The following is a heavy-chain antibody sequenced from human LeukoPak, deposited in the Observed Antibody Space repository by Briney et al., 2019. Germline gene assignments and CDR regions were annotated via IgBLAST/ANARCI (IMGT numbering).Heavy chain of an antibody. J-gene: IGHJ4*02. CDR3: ARLICSSTSCYGPHFDY. CDR1: GYSFTSYW. D-gene: IGHD2-2*01. Sequence: GESLNISCKGSGYSFTSYWIGWVRQMPGKGLEWMGIIYPGDSEPRYSPSFQGQVTISADKSISTAYMQWSSLKASDTAMYYCARLICSSTSCYGPHFDYWGQGTLVTVSS. V-gene: IGHV5-51*01. CDR2: IYPGDSEP.